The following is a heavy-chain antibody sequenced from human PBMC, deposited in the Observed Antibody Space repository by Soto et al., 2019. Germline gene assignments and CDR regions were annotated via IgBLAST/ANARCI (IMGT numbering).Heavy chain of an antibody. CDR3: ARGARGGGTGFDY. Sequence: KSSETLSLTCAVYGGSFSGYYWSWIRQPPGKGLEWIGEINHSGSTNYNPSLKSRVTVSVDTSKNQFSLKLSSVTAADTAVYYCARGARGGGTGFDYWGQGTLVTVSS. V-gene: IGHV4-34*01. CDR2: INHSGST. CDR1: GGSFSGYY. J-gene: IGHJ4*02.